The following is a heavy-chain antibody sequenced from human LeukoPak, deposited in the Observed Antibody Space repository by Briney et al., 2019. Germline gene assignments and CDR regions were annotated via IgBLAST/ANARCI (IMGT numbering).Heavy chain of an antibody. Sequence: GGSLRLSCAASGFTFSNYAMNWVRQAPGKGLEWVSTISSSGGSAFYADSLKGRFTISRDNSKNTLYLQMNSLRAEDTALYYCAMNTPLTYWGQGTLVTVSS. D-gene: IGHD2/OR15-2a*01. CDR2: ISSSGGSA. CDR1: GFTFSNYA. V-gene: IGHV3-23*01. CDR3: AMNTPLTY. J-gene: IGHJ4*02.